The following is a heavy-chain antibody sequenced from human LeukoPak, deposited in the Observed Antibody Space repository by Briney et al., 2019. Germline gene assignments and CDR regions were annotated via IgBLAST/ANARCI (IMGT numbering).Heavy chain of an antibody. CDR1: GFTFSSYR. CDR3: AKDRPNYYESNGHYYRRDGDS. D-gene: IGHD3-22*01. Sequence: PGGTLRLSCAASGFTFSSYRMNWVRQAPGKGLEWVSSISSSSSYIYYEDSVKGRLTISRDNAKKSLYLQMNSLRAAETATYYCAKDRPNYYESNGHYYRRDGDSWGQGTLVTVSS. CDR2: ISSSSSYI. J-gene: IGHJ5*01. V-gene: IGHV3-21*04.